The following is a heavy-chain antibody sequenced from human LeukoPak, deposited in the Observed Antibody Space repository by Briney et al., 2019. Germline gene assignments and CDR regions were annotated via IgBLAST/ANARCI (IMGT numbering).Heavy chain of an antibody. CDR1: GGSISSSSYY. D-gene: IGHD6-19*01. CDR2: IYYSGRT. J-gene: IGHJ6*03. Sequence: SETLSLTCTVSGGSISSSSYYWGWIRQPPGKGLEYIGSIYYSGRTYYNSSLKSRVTISVDTSKNQFSLKLSSVTAADTAVYYCARRGIAVATRYYYMDVWGKGTTVTISS. CDR3: ARRGIAVATRYYYMDV. V-gene: IGHV4-39*07.